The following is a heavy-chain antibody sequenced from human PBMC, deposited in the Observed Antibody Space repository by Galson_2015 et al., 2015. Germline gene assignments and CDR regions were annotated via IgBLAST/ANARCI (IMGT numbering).Heavy chain of an antibody. CDR3: AVVLTAQRPRQGFDY. D-gene: IGHD2-21*02. V-gene: IGHV5-51*03. CDR2: IYPDDSDS. CDR1: GYTFSSYW. J-gene: IGHJ4*02. Sequence: QSGAEVKKPGESPKISCKASGYTFSSYWIGWVRQMPGKGLEWMGIIYPDDSDSRYSPSFQGQVTISADKSISTAYLQWSSLKASDTAMYYCAVVLTAQRPRQGFDYWGQGTLVTVSS.